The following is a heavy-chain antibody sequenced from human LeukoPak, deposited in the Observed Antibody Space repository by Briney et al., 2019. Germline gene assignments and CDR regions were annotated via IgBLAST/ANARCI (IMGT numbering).Heavy chain of an antibody. CDR1: GGSISSYY. J-gene: IGHJ4*02. V-gene: IGHV4-59*01. D-gene: IGHD6-19*01. CDR2: IYYSGST. CDR3: AGDSSGWTGIDY. Sequence: SETLSLTCTVSGGSISSYYWSWSRQPPGKGLEWIGYIYYSGSTNYNPSLKSRVTISVDTSKNQFSLKLSSVTAADTAVYYCAGDSSGWTGIDYWGQGTLVTVSS.